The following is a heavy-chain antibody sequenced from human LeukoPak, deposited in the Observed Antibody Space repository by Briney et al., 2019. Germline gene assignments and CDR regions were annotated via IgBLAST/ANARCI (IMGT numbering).Heavy chain of an antibody. D-gene: IGHD3-3*01. V-gene: IGHV1-8*03. J-gene: IGHJ4*02. CDR2: MNPNSGNT. CDR1: GYTFTSYD. CDR3: ARGRRGFWSGYYLY. Sequence: ASVKVSCKASGYTFTSYDINWVRQATGQGLEWMGWMNPNSGNTGYAQKFQGRVTITRNTSISTAYMELSSLRSEDTAVYYCARGRRGFWSGYYLYWGQGTLVTVSS.